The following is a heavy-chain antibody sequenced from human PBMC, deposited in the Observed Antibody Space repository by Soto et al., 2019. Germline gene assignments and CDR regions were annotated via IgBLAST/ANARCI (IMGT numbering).Heavy chain of an antibody. CDR1: GLTFTSSS. CDR2: ISENGDRQ. V-gene: IGHV3-30-3*01. J-gene: IGHJ4*02. D-gene: IGHD1-26*01. Sequence: QVQLVQPGGGVVQAGNSLRLSCTASGLTFTSSSFHWVRQAPGKGLEWVAVISENGDRQYSTESVRGRFLISRDSSKNTVYLRMNSLRPEDTGLYFCSSRLATSVSALGYWGQGALVTVSS. CDR3: SSRLATSVSALGY.